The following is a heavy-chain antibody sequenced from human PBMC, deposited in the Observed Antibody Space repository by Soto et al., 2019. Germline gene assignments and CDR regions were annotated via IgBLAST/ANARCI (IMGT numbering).Heavy chain of an antibody. Sequence: QITLKESGPTLVKPTQTLTLTCSFSGFSLSTRGVGVGWIRQPPGKALEWLALIYWDDDRRYSPSLKSRLTITKDTSKNQVVLTLTNMDPVDTATYYCARSLWFGELLWGQGTLVTVSS. D-gene: IGHD3-10*01. V-gene: IGHV2-5*02. CDR3: ARSLWFGELL. CDR1: GFSLSTRGVG. CDR2: IYWDDDR. J-gene: IGHJ4*02.